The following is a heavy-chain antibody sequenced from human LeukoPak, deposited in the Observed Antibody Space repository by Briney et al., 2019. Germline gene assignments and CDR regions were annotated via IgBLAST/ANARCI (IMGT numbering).Heavy chain of an antibody. CDR3: AKDTIAAAGTRWFDP. CDR2: ISGSGGSS. D-gene: IGHD6-13*01. CDR1: GFTFSSYA. V-gene: IGHV3-23*01. J-gene: IGHJ5*02. Sequence: PGGSLRLSCAASGFTFSSYAMSWVRQAPGKGLEWVSAISGSGGSSYYADSVKGRFTISRDNSKNTLSLQMNSLRAEDTAVYYCAKDTIAAAGTRWFDPWGQGTLVTVSS.